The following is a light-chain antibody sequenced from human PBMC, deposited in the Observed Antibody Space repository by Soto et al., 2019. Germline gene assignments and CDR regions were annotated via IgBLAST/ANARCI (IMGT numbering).Light chain of an antibody. V-gene: IGLV1-51*01. CDR3: GSWESSRSTVV. Sequence: QAVVTQPSSVSAAPGQTVTISCSGSRSNFGKNFVSWYQQLPGTAPKLLIYEDNKRLSGIPDRFSGSKSGTSATLGVTGLQTGDEADYYCGSWESSRSTVVFGGGTKLTVL. J-gene: IGLJ2*01. CDR1: RSNFGKNF. CDR2: EDN.